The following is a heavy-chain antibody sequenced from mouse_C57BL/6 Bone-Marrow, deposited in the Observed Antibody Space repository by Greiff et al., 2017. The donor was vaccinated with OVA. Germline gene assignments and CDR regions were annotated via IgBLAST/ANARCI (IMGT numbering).Heavy chain of an antibody. Sequence: EVQLQQSGPVLVKPGASVKMSCKASGYTFTDYYMNWVKQSHGKSLEWIGVINPYNGGTSYNQKFKGKATLTVDKSSSTAYMELNSLTSEDSAVYYCARGGYYYGSILTGTDYWGQGTTLTVSS. CDR2: INPYNGGT. D-gene: IGHD1-1*01. CDR1: GYTFTDYY. CDR3: ARGGYYYGSILTGTDY. J-gene: IGHJ2*01. V-gene: IGHV1-19*01.